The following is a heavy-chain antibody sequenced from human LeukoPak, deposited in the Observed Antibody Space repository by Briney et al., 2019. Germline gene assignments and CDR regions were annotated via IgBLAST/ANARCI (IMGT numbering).Heavy chain of an antibody. CDR2: IYYSGST. D-gene: IGHD2-15*01. Sequence: SETLSLTRTVSGGSISSSSYYWGWIRQPPGKGLEWIGSIYYSGSTYYNPSLKSRVTISVDTSKNQFSLKLSSVTAADTSVYYCARQQLYCSGGSCYFVDKPYYFDYWGQGILVTVSS. V-gene: IGHV4-39*01. J-gene: IGHJ4*02. CDR1: GGSISSSSYY. CDR3: ARQQLYCSGGSCYFVDKPYYFDY.